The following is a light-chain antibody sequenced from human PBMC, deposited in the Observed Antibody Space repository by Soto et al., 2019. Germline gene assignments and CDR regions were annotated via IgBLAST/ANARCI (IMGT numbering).Light chain of an antibody. V-gene: IGKV1-39*01. CDR1: QSISSY. CDR2: VAS. CDR3: QQSSSTPQP. Sequence: DIQMTQSPSSLSASVGDRVTITCRASQSISSYLSWYQQKQGKAPKLLINVASALQSGVPTRFSGSGSGIDVTLVISSLQPEEFATYYCQQSSSTPQPFGGGTRVEIK. J-gene: IGKJ4*01.